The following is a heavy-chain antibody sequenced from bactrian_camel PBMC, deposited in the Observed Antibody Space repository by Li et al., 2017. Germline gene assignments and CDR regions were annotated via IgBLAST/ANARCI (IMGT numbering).Heavy chain of an antibody. J-gene: IGHJ4*01. CDR2: IYAGSLNT. D-gene: IGHD2*01. V-gene: IGHV3S6*01. CDR1: GDTHLTGC. CDR3: AAVRYLRGAYCYIRPGVVRNLI. Sequence: HVQLVESGGGSVQAGGTLRLSCAASGDTHLTGCMAWFRQAPGKEREGIAYIYAGSLNTYYPDSVKGRFTISGDNAKGTLDLQMNALKPEDTAMYYCAAVRYLRGAYCYIRPGVVRNLIIGARGPRSPSP.